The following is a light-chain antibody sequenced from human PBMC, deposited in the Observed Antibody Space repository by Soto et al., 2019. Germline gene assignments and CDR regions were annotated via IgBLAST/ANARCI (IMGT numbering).Light chain of an antibody. J-gene: IGKJ1*01. CDR3: LQLYNYPRT. Sequence: IQMTQSPSSLSASVGDRVTITCRAGQAIRSDLAWYQQKPGMAPKFLIFAASNLQRGVPARFSGSGSGTDFTLTISSLQPEDFATYYCLQLYNYPRTCGQGTKV. CDR2: AAS. CDR1: QAIRSD. V-gene: IGKV1-6*01.